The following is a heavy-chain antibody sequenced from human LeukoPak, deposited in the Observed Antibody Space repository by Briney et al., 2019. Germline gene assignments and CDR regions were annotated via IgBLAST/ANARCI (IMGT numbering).Heavy chain of an antibody. CDR3: ARESMDTGGDCSIDY. CDR2: ISGGGSTY. V-gene: IGHV3-48*03. CDR1: GFPFSDYE. J-gene: IGHJ4*02. Sequence: PGGSLRLSCAASGFPFSDYEFNWVRQAPGKGLEWLSGISGGGSTYYNADSVGGRFTISRDNARNSLYLQMDSLRSEDTAIYYCARESMDTGGDCSIDYWGQGTLVTVSS. D-gene: IGHD2-21*02.